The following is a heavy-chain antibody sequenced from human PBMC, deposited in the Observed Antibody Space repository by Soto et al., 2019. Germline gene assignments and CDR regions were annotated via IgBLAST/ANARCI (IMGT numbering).Heavy chain of an antibody. CDR3: ARSPRSSQYFDS. CDR1: GYTFANFW. Sequence: XESLKISCQCSGYTFANFWIGWVRQLPGQGLEWMGIIYPGDHETRYSPSFLGRVTISADTSINTAYLQWSSLEASDSAFYFCARSPRSSQYFDSSGQGALVTVSS. V-gene: IGHV5-51*01. J-gene: IGHJ4*02. D-gene: IGHD6-13*01. CDR2: IYPGDHET.